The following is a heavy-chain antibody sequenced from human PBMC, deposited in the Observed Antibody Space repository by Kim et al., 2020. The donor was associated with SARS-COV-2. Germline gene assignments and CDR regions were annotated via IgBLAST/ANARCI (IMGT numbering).Heavy chain of an antibody. CDR3: ARSNEVYDFWSGYCFDY. D-gene: IGHD3-3*01. V-gene: IGHV3-21*01. J-gene: IGHJ4*02. CDR2: ISSSSSYI. CDR1: GFTFSSYS. Sequence: GGSLRLSCAASGFTFSSYSMNWVRQAPGKGLVWVSSISSSSSYIYYADSVKGRFTISRDNAKNSLLLQMNSLRAEDTAVYYCARSNEVYDFWSGYCFDYWAEGTLVTVSS.